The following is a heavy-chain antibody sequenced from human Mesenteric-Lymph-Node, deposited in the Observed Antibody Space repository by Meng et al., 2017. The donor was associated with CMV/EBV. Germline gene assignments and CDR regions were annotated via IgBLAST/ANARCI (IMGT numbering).Heavy chain of an antibody. Sequence: GESLKISCAASGFTFSSYGMDWVRQAPGKGLEWVAFIRYDGNNKYYIDSVKGRFTISRDNSKNTLYLQMDSLRPEDTAVYYCAKIWGFGDPIIDNWLDPWGQGTLVTVSS. V-gene: IGHV3-30*02. D-gene: IGHD3-10*01. CDR1: GFTFSSYG. J-gene: IGHJ5*02. CDR2: IRYDGNNK. CDR3: AKIWGFGDPIIDNWLDP.